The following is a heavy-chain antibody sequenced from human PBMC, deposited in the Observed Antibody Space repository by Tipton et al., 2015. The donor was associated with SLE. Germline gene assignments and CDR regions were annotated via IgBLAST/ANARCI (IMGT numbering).Heavy chain of an antibody. V-gene: IGHV4-59*01. J-gene: IGHJ5*02. CDR3: ARDLYPYSANNWFDT. Sequence: TLSLTCTVSGGSISRYYWSWIRQPPGKGLEWLGYIYYSGNTIYNPSLKSRLTMSVDTSKNQFSLKLTSVTAADTAVYFCARDLYPYSANNWFDTWGPGTLVTVSS. CDR1: GGSISRYY. CDR2: IYYSGNT. D-gene: IGHD1-26*01.